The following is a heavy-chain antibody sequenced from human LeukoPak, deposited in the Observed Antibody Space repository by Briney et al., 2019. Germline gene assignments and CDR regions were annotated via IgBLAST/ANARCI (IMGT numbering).Heavy chain of an antibody. D-gene: IGHD2-2*01. V-gene: IGHV4-4*07. J-gene: IGHJ3*02. CDR2: IYTSGST. Sequence: SETLSLTCTVSGGSFSSYYWSWIRQPAGKGLEWIGRIYTSGSTNYNPSLKSRVTMSVDTSKNQFSLKLSSVTAADTAVYYCAGSPIVVVPAAISEFKVDAFDIWGQGTMVTVSS. CDR3: AGSPIVVVPAAISEFKVDAFDI. CDR1: GGSFSSYY.